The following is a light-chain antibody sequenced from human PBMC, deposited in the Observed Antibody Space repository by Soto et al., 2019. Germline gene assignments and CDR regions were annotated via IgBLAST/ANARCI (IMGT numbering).Light chain of an antibody. CDR2: LNSDGSH. CDR3: QTWGTGIEV. Sequence: QAVVTQSPSASASLGASVKLTCTLSSGHSSYTIAWPQQQPEKGPRYLMTLNSDGSHSKGDGIPDRFSGSSSGAERYLSISSLQSEDEADYYCQTWGTGIEVFGGGTKLTVL. V-gene: IGLV4-69*01. J-gene: IGLJ3*02. CDR1: SGHSSYT.